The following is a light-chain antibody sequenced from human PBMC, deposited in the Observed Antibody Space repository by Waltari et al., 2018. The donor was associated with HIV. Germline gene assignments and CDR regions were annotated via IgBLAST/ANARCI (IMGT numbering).Light chain of an antibody. V-gene: IGKV3D-15*01. Sequence: EIVMTQSTATLSVSPGERVTLSCRASQSISSKLAWYQQRPGQAPRLLIYGASTRATDIPARFSGSGSGTEFTLTISSLQAEDFAVYYCHQYSDWPPWTFGQGTKVEIK. CDR3: HQYSDWPPWT. CDR2: GAS. J-gene: IGKJ1*01. CDR1: QSISSK.